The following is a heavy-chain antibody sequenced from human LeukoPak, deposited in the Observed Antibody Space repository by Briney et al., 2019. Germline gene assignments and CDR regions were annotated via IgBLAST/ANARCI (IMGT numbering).Heavy chain of an antibody. J-gene: IGHJ5*02. D-gene: IGHD5-24*01. CDR1: GGSISSYY. Sequence: PSETLSLTCAVSGGSISSYYWSWVRQPPGKGLEWIGYIYYSGSTNYYPSLKNRVTISVDTYKKHFSLQQISVLAADTAVYYCARHGFRGDGYNWAANCFGPWGQGTLVTVSS. V-gene: IGHV4-59*08. CDR3: ARHGFRGDGYNWAANCFGP. CDR2: IYYSGST.